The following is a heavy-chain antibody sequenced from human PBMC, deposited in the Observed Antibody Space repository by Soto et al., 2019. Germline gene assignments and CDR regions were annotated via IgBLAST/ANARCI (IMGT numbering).Heavy chain of an antibody. CDR2: IYWDDDK. D-gene: IGHD6-13*01. CDR1: GFSLSTSGVH. Sequence: NSGPTLVNPTQTLTLTCTFSGFSLSTSGVHVGWIRQPPGKALEWLGLIYWDDDKRYSPFLKSRLIITKDTSKDQVVLTLTNVDPVDTATYYCAHPGNKAAAGYYFDYWGQGILVTVSS. J-gene: IGHJ4*02. CDR3: AHPGNKAAAGYYFDY. V-gene: IGHV2-5*02.